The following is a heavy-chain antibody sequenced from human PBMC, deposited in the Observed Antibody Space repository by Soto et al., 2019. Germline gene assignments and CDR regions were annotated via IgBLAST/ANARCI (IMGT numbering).Heavy chain of an antibody. CDR1: GYIFTSYA. V-gene: IGHV1-18*01. Sequence: QVQLVQSGAEVKKPGASVTVSCKASGYIFTSYAITWVRQAPGQGLEWMGWINTFNGNTNYAQNLQGRVTMTTDTSTNTAYMEVRSLRSDDTAVYFCARVTFGSSYHFDYWGQGTQVTVSS. J-gene: IGHJ4*02. D-gene: IGHD3-10*01. CDR3: ARVTFGSSYHFDY. CDR2: INTFNGNT.